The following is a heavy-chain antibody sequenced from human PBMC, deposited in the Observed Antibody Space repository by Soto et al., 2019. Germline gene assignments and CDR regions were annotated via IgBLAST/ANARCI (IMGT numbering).Heavy chain of an antibody. V-gene: IGHV3-33*01. J-gene: IGHJ4*01. Sequence: QERLVESGGGVVQPGRSRTLSCEAPGCNFRTYALHWVRQAAGKGLECVGVVWSDGLNKFYADSVKGRFTISKDNSRDTLDLQVNSLTADDTAVYYCPRDSESITGSIPRAALELWGQGTLLTVSS. CDR2: VWSDGLNK. CDR1: GCNFRTYA. D-gene: IGHD1-20*01. CDR3: PRDSESITGSIPRAALEL.